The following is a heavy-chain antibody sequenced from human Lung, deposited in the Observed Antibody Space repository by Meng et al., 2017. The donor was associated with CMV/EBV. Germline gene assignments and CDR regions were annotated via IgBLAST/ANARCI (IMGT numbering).Heavy chain of an antibody. J-gene: IGHJ4*02. Sequence: GESLKISCAASGFTFSNYMNWVRQAPGKGLEWVSTISTTGVNTYYADSVKGRFTISRDNSKNTLYLQMNSLRAEDTAVYYCAPSIPGVAGGWGQGTLVTVSS. D-gene: IGHD2-8*01. CDR2: ISTTGVNT. V-gene: IGHV3-23*01. CDR1: GFTFSNY. CDR3: APSIPGVAGG.